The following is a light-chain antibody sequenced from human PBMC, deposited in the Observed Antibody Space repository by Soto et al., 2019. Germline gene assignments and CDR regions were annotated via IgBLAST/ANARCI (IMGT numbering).Light chain of an antibody. Sequence: QSVLTQPASVSGSPGQSITISCTGTSSDVGAYNYVAWYQQHPGKAPKLIISEVNDRPSGVSNRFSGSKSGNTASLTSSGLQAEDEADYFCSSYTTTNTLWVFGGGTKVTVL. CDR3: SSYTTTNTLWV. J-gene: IGLJ3*02. CDR2: EVN. V-gene: IGLV2-14*01. CDR1: SSDVGAYNY.